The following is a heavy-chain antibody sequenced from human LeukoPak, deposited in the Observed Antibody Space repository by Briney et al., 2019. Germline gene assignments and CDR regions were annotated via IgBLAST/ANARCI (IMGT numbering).Heavy chain of an antibody. CDR2: ISGSGGST. V-gene: IGHV3-23*01. D-gene: IGHD6-19*01. Sequence: GGSLRLSCAAPGFTFSSYAMSWVRQAPGKGLEWVSAISGSGGSTYYADSVKGRFTISRDNSKNTLYLQMNSLRAEDTAVYYCAKDPRYSSGWISCGFDYWGQGALVTVSS. CDR3: AKDPRYSSGWISCGFDY. CDR1: GFTFSSYA. J-gene: IGHJ4*02.